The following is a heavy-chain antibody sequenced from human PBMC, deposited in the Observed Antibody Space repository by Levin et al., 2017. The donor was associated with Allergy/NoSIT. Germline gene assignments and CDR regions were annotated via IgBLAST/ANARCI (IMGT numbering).Heavy chain of an antibody. Sequence: LRLSCTVSGGSISRDNFYWSWIRQHPGKGLEWIGYIYYSGSTYYNPSLKSRITMSVDTSKNQFSLQLSSVTAADTAVYYCHNSGYYSGFDYWGQGTRVSVSS. J-gene: IGHJ4*02. CDR1: GGSISRDNFY. V-gene: IGHV4-31*06. CDR2: IYYSGST. CDR3: HNSGYYSGFDY. D-gene: IGHD3-22*01.